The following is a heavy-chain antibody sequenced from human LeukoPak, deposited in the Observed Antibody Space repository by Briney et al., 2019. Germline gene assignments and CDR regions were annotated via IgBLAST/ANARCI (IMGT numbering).Heavy chain of an antibody. CDR1: GFTFSSYS. D-gene: IGHD3-22*01. Sequence: GGSLRLSCAASGFTFSSYSMNWVRQAPGKGLEWVSSISSSSSFIYYADSVKGGFTISRANAKNSLYMQMNSIRAEDTAVYYCARGRWKRQDYYDSSGCSAFDIWGQGTMVTVSS. J-gene: IGHJ3*02. CDR3: ARGRWKRQDYYDSSGCSAFDI. CDR2: ISSSSSFI. V-gene: IGHV3-21*01.